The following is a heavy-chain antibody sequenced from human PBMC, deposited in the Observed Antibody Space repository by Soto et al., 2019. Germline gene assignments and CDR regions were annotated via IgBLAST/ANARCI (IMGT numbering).Heavy chain of an antibody. D-gene: IGHD3-3*01. CDR3: ARAVSGIFGVATTYYYYGMDV. CDR1: VGTFSSYA. J-gene: IGHJ6*02. V-gene: IGHV1-69*13. Sequence: GASVKVSCKASVGTFSSYAISWVRQAPGPGLEWMGGIIPIVGTQNYAQKVQRRVTNTADESTSTAYMELSSLRSEDMAVYYCARAVSGIFGVATTYYYYGMDVWGQETTVTISS. CDR2: IIPIVGTQ.